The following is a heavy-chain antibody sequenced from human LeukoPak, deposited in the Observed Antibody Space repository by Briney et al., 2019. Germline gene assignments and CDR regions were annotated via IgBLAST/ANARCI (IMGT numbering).Heavy chain of an antibody. CDR1: GFTFSSYS. CDR2: ISSSGSYI. Sequence: PGGSLRLSCAASGFTFSSYSMNWVRQAPGKGLEWVSSISSSGSYIYYADSVKGRFTISRDNAKNSLYLQMNSLRAEDTALYFCAKDFEGSRSYHCPFDYWGQETLVTVSS. J-gene: IGHJ4*02. V-gene: IGHV3-21*04. CDR3: AKDFEGSRSYHCPFDY. D-gene: IGHD3-10*01.